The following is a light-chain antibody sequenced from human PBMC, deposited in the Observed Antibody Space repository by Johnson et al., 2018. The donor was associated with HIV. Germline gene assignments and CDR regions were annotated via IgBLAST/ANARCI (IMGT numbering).Light chain of an antibody. CDR1: SSNIGSHY. CDR2: DTI. V-gene: IGLV1-51*01. J-gene: IGLJ1*01. CDR3: GTGDSSLSAYV. Sequence: QSVLTQSPSVSAAPGQKVTISCSGSSSNIGSHYVSWYQQVPGTAPRLVIYDTIKRHSGIPDRFSASKSGTSATLGITGLQTGDEADYYCGTGDSSLSAYVFGTGTRVTVL.